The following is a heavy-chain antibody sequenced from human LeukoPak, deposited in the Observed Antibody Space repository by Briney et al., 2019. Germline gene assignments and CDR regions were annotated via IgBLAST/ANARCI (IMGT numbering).Heavy chain of an antibody. CDR2: INPSGGST. J-gene: IGHJ4*02. CDR1: GYTFTSYY. D-gene: IGHD6-19*01. Sequence: ASVKVSCKASGYTFTSYYMHWVRQAPGQGLEWMGIINPSGGSTSYAQKFQGRVTMTRDMSTSTVYMELSSLRSEDTAVYYCARDSGQWLVTRGPFDYWGQGTLVTVSS. V-gene: IGHV1-46*01. CDR3: ARDSGQWLVTRGPFDY.